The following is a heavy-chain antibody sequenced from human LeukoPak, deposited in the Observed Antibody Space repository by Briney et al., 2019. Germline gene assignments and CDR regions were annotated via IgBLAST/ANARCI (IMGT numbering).Heavy chain of an antibody. Sequence: SETLSLTCTVSGGSISSGSYYWSWIRQPAGKGLEWIGRIYTSGSTNYNPSLKSRITISVDTSRNQFSLKLSSVTAADTAVYYCARDRQWLAIDYWGQGTLVTVSS. CDR1: GGSISSGSYY. D-gene: IGHD6-19*01. CDR2: IYTSGST. CDR3: ARDRQWLAIDY. V-gene: IGHV4-61*02. J-gene: IGHJ4*02.